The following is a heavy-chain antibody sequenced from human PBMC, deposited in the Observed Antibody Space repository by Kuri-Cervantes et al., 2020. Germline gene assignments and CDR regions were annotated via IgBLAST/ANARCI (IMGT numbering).Heavy chain of an antibody. CDR2: ISGYNGNT. D-gene: IGHD3-10*01. CDR3: ARGWKMVRGVIITGYYDMDV. Sequence: ASVKVSCKASGYTFTSCAISWVRQAPGQGLEWMGWISGYNGNTKYAQKFQGRVTMTIDTSTSTAYMELRSLRSDDTAVYYCARGWKMVRGVIITGYYDMDVWGQGTTVTVSS. V-gene: IGHV1-18*01. J-gene: IGHJ6*02. CDR1: GYTFTSCA.